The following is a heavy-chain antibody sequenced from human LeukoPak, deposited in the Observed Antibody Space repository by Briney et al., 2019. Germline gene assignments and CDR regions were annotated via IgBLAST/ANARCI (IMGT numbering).Heavy chain of an antibody. D-gene: IGHD3-10*01. J-gene: IGHJ4*02. CDR1: GYTFTSYA. V-gene: IGHV1-3*01. Sequence: GASVKVSCKASGYTFTSYAMHWVRQAPGQRLEWMGWINAGNGNTKYSQKFQGRVTITRDTSASTAYMELSSLRSEDTAMYYCARGNVLLWFGELSGPDYWGQGTLVTVSS. CDR3: ARGNVLLWFGELSGPDY. CDR2: INAGNGNT.